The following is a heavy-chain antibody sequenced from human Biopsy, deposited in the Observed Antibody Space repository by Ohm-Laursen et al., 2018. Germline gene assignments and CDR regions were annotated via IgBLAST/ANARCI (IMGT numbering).Heavy chain of an antibody. CDR2: IKWNSGKI. CDR3: ARDTGTMVRGVLYQ. D-gene: IGHD3-10*01. CDR1: GFNLGDYV. V-gene: IGHV3-9*01. Sequence: SLRLSCAATGFNLGDYVMHWVRQVPGKGLEWVSGIKWNSGKIDYADSVKGRFTISRDNAKNSLYPHMNSLRTEDSAFYYCARDTGTMVRGVLYQWGQGTQVTVSS. J-gene: IGHJ4*02.